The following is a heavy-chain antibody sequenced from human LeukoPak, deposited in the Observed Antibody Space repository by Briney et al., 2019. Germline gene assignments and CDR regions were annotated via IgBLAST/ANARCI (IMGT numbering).Heavy chain of an antibody. V-gene: IGHV3-21*04. Sequence: GGSLRLSCAASGFTVSSYRMNWVRQAPGKGLEWVSSISSSSSYIYYADSVKGRFTISRDNSKNTLYLQMNSLRAEDTAVYYCAKDLMVQGVIITPLFDYWGQGTLVTVSS. CDR1: GFTVSSYR. J-gene: IGHJ4*02. CDR3: AKDLMVQGVIITPLFDY. CDR2: ISSSSSYI. D-gene: IGHD3-10*01.